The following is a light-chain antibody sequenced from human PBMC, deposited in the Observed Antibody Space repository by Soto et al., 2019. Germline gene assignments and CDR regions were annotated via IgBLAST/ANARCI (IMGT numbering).Light chain of an antibody. J-gene: IGLJ1*01. CDR1: SSDVGEYNS. V-gene: IGLV2-8*01. Sequence: QSALTQPPSASGSPGQSVTISCTGTSSDVGEYNSVSWYQQHPGKAPKLMIYEVSKRPSGVPDRFSGSKSGNTASLTVSGLQAEDEAEYYYSSYAGSKEVFGSGTKLTVL. CDR3: SSYAGSKEV. CDR2: EVS.